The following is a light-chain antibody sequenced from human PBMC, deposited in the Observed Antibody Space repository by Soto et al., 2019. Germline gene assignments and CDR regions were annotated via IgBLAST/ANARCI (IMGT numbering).Light chain of an antibody. V-gene: IGKV3-11*01. CDR1: QSIGNY. J-gene: IGKJ1*01. Sequence: EIVLTQAPATLSLSPGEIATLSCRASQSIGNYIAWYKQKPGQAPRLLVYDVFNRATGIPARFSGSGSGTDFTLTISSLEPEDFAVYYCLQRAAWPWTFGQGTKVEVK. CDR2: DVF. CDR3: LQRAAWPWT.